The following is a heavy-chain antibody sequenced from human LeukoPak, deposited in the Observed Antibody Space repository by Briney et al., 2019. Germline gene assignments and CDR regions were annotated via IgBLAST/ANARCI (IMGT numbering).Heavy chain of an antibody. CDR1: GGPLESYY. CDR3: ARVGGMTTINNAASDI. Sequence: KPSETLSLTCSVSGGPLESYYWNWIRQPPGKGLEWIGYIYHSGSTNYNHSFRSRVTISLDRSKSHFSLNLTSVTPADTAIYYCARVGGMTTINNAASDIWGHGTMVTVSS. CDR2: IYHSGST. V-gene: IGHV4-59*01. J-gene: IGHJ3*02. D-gene: IGHD5-24*01.